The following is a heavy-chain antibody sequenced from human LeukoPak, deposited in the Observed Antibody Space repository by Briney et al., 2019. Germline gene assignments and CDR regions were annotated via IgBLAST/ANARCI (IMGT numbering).Heavy chain of an antibody. Sequence: GASVKVSCKASGYTFTSYGISWVRQAPGQGLEWMGWISAYNGNTNYAQKLQGRVTMTTDTSTSTAYMELRSLRSDDTAVYYCARDRGAYYYDSSGYNPLDYWGQGTPVTVSS. CDR1: GYTFTSYG. CDR3: ARDRGAYYYDSSGYNPLDY. V-gene: IGHV1-18*01. D-gene: IGHD3-22*01. CDR2: ISAYNGNT. J-gene: IGHJ4*02.